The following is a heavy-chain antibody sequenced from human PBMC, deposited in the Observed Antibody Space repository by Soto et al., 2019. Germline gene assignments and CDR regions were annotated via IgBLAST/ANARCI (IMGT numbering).Heavy chain of an antibody. J-gene: IGHJ4*02. CDR2: INSDGSST. CDR1: GFTFSSYW. D-gene: IGHD6-19*01. V-gene: IGHV3-74*01. Sequence: PGGSLRLSCADSGFTFSSYWMHWVRQAPGKGLVWVSRINSDGSSTTYADSVKGRFTISRDNAKNTLYLQMNSLRAEDTAVYYCVRGEGGWETYWGQGTLVTVSS. CDR3: VRGEGGWETY.